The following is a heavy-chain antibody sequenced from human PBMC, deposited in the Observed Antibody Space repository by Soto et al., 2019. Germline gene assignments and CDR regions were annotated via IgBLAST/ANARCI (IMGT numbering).Heavy chain of an antibody. D-gene: IGHD3-3*01. Sequence: EVQMVESGGGLVQPGGSLRLSCAASGFTFSSYSMNWVRQAPGKGLEWVSYISSSSSTIFYADSVKGRFTISRDNAKNSLYLQMNSLRAEDTAVYYCARDADFWSGFDIWGQGTMVTVSS. V-gene: IGHV3-48*01. CDR2: ISSSSSTI. J-gene: IGHJ3*02. CDR1: GFTFSSYS. CDR3: ARDADFWSGFDI.